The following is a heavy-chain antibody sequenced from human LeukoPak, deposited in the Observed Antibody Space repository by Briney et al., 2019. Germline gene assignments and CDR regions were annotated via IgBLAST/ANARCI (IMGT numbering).Heavy chain of an antibody. Sequence: SETLSLTCTVSGGSISSYYWSWIRQPPGKGLEWIGYIYYSGSTNYNPSLKSRVTISVDTSKNQFSLKLSSVTAADTAVYYCARSIERKTNGAFDIWGQGTMVTVSS. D-gene: IGHD2-8*01. CDR1: GGSISSYY. V-gene: IGHV4-59*01. CDR3: ARSIERKTNGAFDI. J-gene: IGHJ3*02. CDR2: IYYSGST.